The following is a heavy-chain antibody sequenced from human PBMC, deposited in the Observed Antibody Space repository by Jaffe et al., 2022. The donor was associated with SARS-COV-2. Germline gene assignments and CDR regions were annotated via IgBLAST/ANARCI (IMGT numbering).Heavy chain of an antibody. Sequence: EVQLVESGGGLVQPGGSLRLSCAASGFTFSSFAMNWVRQAPGKGLQWVSAIRDSGADTFYADSVKGRFTISRENSKNTLYLQMNSLRAEDTALYFCAKDHGNGYYLDAFDIWGQGTMVTVSS. CDR3: AKDHGNGYYLDAFDI. D-gene: IGHD3-22*01. V-gene: IGHV3-23*04. CDR1: GFTFSSFA. J-gene: IGHJ3*02. CDR2: IRDSGADT.